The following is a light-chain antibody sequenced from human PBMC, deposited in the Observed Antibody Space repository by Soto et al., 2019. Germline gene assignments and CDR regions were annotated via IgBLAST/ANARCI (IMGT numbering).Light chain of an antibody. Sequence: EIVLTQSPATLSLSPGERATLSCRASQSVSSYLAWYQQKPGQAPWLLIYDASNRATGIPARFSGSGSGTDFTLTISSLEPEDFAVYYCQQRSNWPPHFGQGTRLEIK. V-gene: IGKV3-11*01. CDR1: QSVSSY. CDR3: QQRSNWPPH. CDR2: DAS. J-gene: IGKJ5*01.